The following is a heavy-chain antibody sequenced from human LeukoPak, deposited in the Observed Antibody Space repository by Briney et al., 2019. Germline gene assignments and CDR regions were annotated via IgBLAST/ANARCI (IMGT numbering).Heavy chain of an antibody. CDR1: GYTFTGYY. CDR3: ARLYEDTAMVTS. V-gene: IGHV1-2*02. D-gene: IGHD5-18*01. CDR2: INPNSGGT. J-gene: IGHJ4*02. Sequence: ASVKVSCKASGYTFTGYYMHWVRQAPGQGLEWMGWINPNSGGTNYAQKFQGRVTMTRDTSISIAYMELSRLRSDDTAVYYCARLYEDTAMVTSWGQGTLVTVSS.